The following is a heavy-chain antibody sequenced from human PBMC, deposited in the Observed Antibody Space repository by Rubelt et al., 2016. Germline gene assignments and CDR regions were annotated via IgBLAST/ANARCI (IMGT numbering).Heavy chain of an antibody. J-gene: IGHJ4*02. Sequence: ESGPGLVKPSETLSLTCTVSGGSISSSSYYWGWIRQPPGKGLEWIGSIYYSGSTYYNPSLKSRVTISVDTSKNQFSLKLSSVTAADTAVYYCARDHSSGWYLEGFFDYWGQGTLVTVSS. CDR3: ARDHSSGWYLEGFFDY. V-gene: IGHV4-39*07. CDR1: GGSISSSSYY. D-gene: IGHD6-19*01. CDR2: IYYSGST.